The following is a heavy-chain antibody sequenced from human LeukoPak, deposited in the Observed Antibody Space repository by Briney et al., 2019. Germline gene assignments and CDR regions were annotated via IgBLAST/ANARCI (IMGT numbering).Heavy chain of an antibody. CDR1: GGSISSSSYY. Sequence: SETLSLTCTVSGGSISSSSYYWGWLRQPPGKGLEWIGSIYYSGSTYYNPSLKSRVTISVDTSKNQFSLKLSSVTAADTAVYYCARGSIAVAGRGPWFDPWGQGTLVTVSS. V-gene: IGHV4-39*07. J-gene: IGHJ5*02. CDR3: ARGSIAVAGRGPWFDP. CDR2: IYYSGST. D-gene: IGHD6-19*01.